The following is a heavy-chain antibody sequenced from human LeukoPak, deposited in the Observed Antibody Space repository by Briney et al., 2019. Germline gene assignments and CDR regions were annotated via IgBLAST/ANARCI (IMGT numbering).Heavy chain of an antibody. D-gene: IGHD2-2*01. CDR3: ARWREYALDY. V-gene: IGHV4-34*01. J-gene: IGHJ4*02. CDR2: INHSGGT. Sequence: SETLSLTCAVYGGSFSGYYWSWIRQPPGKGLEWIGEINHSGGTNYNPSLKSRVTISVDTSKNQFSLKLSSVTAADTAVYYCARWREYALDYWGQGTLVTVSS. CDR1: GGSFSGYY.